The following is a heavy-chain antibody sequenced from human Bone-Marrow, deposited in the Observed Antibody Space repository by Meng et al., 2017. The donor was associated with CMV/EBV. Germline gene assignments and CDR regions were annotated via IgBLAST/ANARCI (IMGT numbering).Heavy chain of an antibody. V-gene: IGHV4-34*01. CDR3: ARAGRIGVGMDV. D-gene: IGHD2-8*01. CDR2: INHSGGT. Sequence: SETLSLTCAVYGGSFSGYYWSWIRQPPGKGLEWIGEINHSGGTNYNPSLKSRVTISVDTSKNQFSLKLSSVTAADTAVYYCARAGRIGVGMDVWGQGTTVTVSS. CDR1: GGSFSGYY. J-gene: IGHJ6*02.